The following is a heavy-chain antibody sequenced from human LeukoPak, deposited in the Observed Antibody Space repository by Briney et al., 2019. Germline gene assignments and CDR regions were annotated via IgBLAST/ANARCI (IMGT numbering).Heavy chain of an antibody. J-gene: IGHJ4*02. Sequence: SETLSLTCTVSGGSISSYYWSWIRQPPGKGLEWIGYIYYSGSTNYNPSLKSRVTISVDTSEDQFSLKLSSVTAADTAVYYCARAVAVYSFDYWGQGTLVTVSS. V-gene: IGHV4-59*01. CDR3: ARAVAVYSFDY. CDR2: IYYSGST. CDR1: GGSISSYY. D-gene: IGHD6-19*01.